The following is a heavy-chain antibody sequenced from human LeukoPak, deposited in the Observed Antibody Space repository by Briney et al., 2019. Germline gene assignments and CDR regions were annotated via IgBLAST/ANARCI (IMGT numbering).Heavy chain of an antibody. D-gene: IGHD3-22*01. Sequence: PSETLSLTCTVSGGSISSYYWSWIRQPQGKGLEWIGYIYYSGSTNYNPSLKSRVTISVDTSKNQFSLKLSSVTAADTAVYYCARDGDYYDSSGYYDYWGQGTLVTVSS. J-gene: IGHJ4*02. CDR3: ARDGDYYDSSGYYDY. V-gene: IGHV4-59*01. CDR1: GGSISSYY. CDR2: IYYSGST.